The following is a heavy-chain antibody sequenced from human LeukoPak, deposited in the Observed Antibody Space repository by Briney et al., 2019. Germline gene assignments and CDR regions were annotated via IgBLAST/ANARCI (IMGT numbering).Heavy chain of an antibody. J-gene: IGHJ3*02. V-gene: IGHV4-61*02. Sequence: SQTLSLTCTVSGGSISRGSYYWSWIRQPAGKGLEWIGRIYTSGSTNYNPSLKSRVTISVDTSKNQFSLKLSSVTAADTAVYYCARGVPMGDDAFDIWGQGTMVTVSS. CDR1: GGSISRGSYY. D-gene: IGHD3-10*01. CDR3: ARGVPMGDDAFDI. CDR2: IYTSGST.